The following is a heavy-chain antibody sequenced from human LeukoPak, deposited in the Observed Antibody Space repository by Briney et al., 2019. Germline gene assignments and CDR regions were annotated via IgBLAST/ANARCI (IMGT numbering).Heavy chain of an antibody. Sequence: SETLSLTCTVSGGSISSSYWSWIRQPPGKGLEWIGYIYYTGSTNYNPSLKSRVTISVDTSKNQFSLKLSSVTAADTAVYYCARVYGSGYDFRGAFDIWGQGTMVTVSS. J-gene: IGHJ3*02. CDR1: GGSISSSY. D-gene: IGHD5-12*01. CDR3: ARVYGSGYDFRGAFDI. V-gene: IGHV4-59*01. CDR2: IYYTGST.